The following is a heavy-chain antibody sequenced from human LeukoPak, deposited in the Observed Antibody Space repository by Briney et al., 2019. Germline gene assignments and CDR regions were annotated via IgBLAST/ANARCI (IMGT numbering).Heavy chain of an antibody. J-gene: IGHJ4*02. Sequence: GGSLRLSCAASGFTFSSYSMNWVRQASGKGLEWVSSISSSSSYIYYADSVKDRFTISRDNAKNSLYLQMNSLRAEDTAVYYCALQGDYFDYWGQGTLVTVSS. CDR2: ISSSSSYI. V-gene: IGHV3-21*01. CDR3: ALQGDYFDY. D-gene: IGHD4-11*01. CDR1: GFTFSSYS.